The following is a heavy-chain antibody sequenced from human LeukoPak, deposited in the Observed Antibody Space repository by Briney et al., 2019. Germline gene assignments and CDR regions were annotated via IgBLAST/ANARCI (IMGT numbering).Heavy chain of an antibody. CDR2: IKPNSGGT. Sequence: AAVKVSCKASGYTFTGYYMHWVRQAPGQGLEWMGWIKPNSGGTNYSQKFQSRGTMTRDRSISTAHMELSRLRSDDTAAYYCARGGYYYYYMDVWGKGTTVTVSS. CDR1: GYTFTGYY. J-gene: IGHJ6*03. CDR3: ARGGYYYYYMDV. D-gene: IGHD1-26*01. V-gene: IGHV1-2*02.